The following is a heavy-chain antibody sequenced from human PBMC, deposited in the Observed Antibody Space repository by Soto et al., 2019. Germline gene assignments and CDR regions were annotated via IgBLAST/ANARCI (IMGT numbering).Heavy chain of an antibody. Sequence: SETLSLTCAVSGDSITSIYHWALLRQPPGKGLEWIAEINHSGSTNYNPSLKSRVTISVDTSKNQFSLKLSSVTAADTAVYYCARYQLLSGFDYWGQGTLVTVSS. J-gene: IGHJ4*02. CDR3: ARYQLLSGFDY. D-gene: IGHD2-2*01. V-gene: IGHV4-38-2*01. CDR2: INHSGST. CDR1: GDSITSIYH.